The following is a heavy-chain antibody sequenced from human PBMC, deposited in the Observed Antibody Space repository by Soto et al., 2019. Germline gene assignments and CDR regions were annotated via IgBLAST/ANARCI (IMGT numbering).Heavy chain of an antibody. V-gene: IGHV3-33*01. CDR2: IWYDGSNR. CDR3: ARDASAYDWEIGGWYPRGFDP. D-gene: IGHD5-12*01. J-gene: IGHJ5*02. Sequence: VGSLRLSCAASGFTFSTYGMHWVRQAPGKGLEWVAIIWYDGSNRYYADSVEGRFTISRDDSKNTLYLQMNNLRAEDTAVYYCARDASAYDWEIGGWYPRGFDPWGKGTLVTVSS. CDR1: GFTFSTYG.